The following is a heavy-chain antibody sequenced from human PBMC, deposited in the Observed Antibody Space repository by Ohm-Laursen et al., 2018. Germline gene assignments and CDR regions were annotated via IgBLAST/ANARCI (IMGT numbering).Heavy chain of an antibody. Sequence: RSLRLSCSASGFTFSSYGMHWVRQAPGKGLEWVAVIWYDGSNKYYADSVKGRFTISRDNSKNTLYLQMNSLRAEDTAVYYCARERVGLAPYYYGMDVWGQGTTVTVSS. CDR3: ARERVGLAPYYYGMDV. CDR1: GFTFSSYG. D-gene: IGHD2-15*01. J-gene: IGHJ6*02. V-gene: IGHV3-33*01. CDR2: IWYDGSNK.